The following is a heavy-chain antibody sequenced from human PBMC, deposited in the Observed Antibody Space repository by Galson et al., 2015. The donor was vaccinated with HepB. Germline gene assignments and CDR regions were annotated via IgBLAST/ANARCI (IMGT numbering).Heavy chain of an antibody. CDR1: GFSFSSYN. D-gene: IGHD2-15*01. J-gene: IGHJ4*02. CDR2: ISSSSSLI. V-gene: IGHV3-48*01. Sequence: SLRLSCAASGFSFSSYNMNWVRQAPGKGLEWLSFISSSSSLIYYADSVKGRFTISRDNAKNSLYLQMNSLRAGDTAVYYCARDCSGASCHSYHLDYWGPGALVTVSS. CDR3: ARDCSGASCHSYHLDY.